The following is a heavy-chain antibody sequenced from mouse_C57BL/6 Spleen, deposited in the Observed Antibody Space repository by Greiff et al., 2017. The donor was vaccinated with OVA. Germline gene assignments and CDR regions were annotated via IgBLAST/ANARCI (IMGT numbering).Heavy chain of an antibody. V-gene: IGHV1-22*01. J-gene: IGHJ2*01. CDR1: GYTFTDYN. Sequence: VQLKESGPELVKPGASVKMSCKASGYTFTDYNMHWVKQSHGKSLEWIGYINPNNGGTSYNQKFKGKATLTVNKSSSTAYMELRSLTSEDSAVYDCARWADGLDYWGQGTTLTVSS. D-gene: IGHD2-3*01. CDR3: ARWADGLDY. CDR2: INPNNGGT.